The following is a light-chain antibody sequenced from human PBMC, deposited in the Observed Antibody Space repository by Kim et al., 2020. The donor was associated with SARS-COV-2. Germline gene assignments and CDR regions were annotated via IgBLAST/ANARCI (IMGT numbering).Light chain of an antibody. CDR2: GAS. V-gene: IGKV3-20*01. CDR3: QQYGSSPFA. J-gene: IGKJ3*01. CDR1: KRVSSSY. Sequence: ATGARATTPCRASKRVSSSYLAWYQQKPGQAPRLLIYGASSRATGIPDRFSGSGSGTDFTLTISRLEPEDFAVYYCQQYGSSPFAFGPGTKVDIK.